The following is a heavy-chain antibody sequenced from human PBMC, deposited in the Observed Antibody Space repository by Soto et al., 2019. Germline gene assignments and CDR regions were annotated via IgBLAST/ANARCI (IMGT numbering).Heavy chain of an antibody. V-gene: IGHV3-64D*06. J-gene: IGHJ4*01. CDR2: MSSDGGRI. CDR3: VKRRGGANYEFVD. Sequence: GGSLRLSCSASGFTFSSFSMHWVRQSPGKGLEYVSHMSSDGGRIYYADYVKGRFTISRDNSKNMLYLQMSSLRPDDSAVYYCVKRRGGANYEFVDWGHGTQVTVSS. D-gene: IGHD2-21*01. CDR1: GFTFSSFS.